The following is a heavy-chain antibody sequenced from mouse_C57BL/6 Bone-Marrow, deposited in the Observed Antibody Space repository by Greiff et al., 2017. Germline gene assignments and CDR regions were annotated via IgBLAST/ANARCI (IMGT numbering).Heavy chain of an antibody. J-gene: IGHJ4*01. CDR2: IDPETGGT. CDR3: TREGWSYAMDY. D-gene: IGHD2-3*01. Sequence: VQLQQSGAELVRPGASVTLSCKASGYTFTDYEMHWVKQTPVHGLEWIGAIDPETGGTAYNQKFKGKDILTADKSSSTAYMELRSLTSEDSAVYYCTREGWSYAMDYWGQGTSVTVSS. CDR1: GYTFTDYE. V-gene: IGHV1-15*01.